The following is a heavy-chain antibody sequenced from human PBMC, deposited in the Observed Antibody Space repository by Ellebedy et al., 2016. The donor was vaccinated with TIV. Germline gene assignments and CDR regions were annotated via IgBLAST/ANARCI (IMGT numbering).Heavy chain of an antibody. V-gene: IGHV3-23*03. D-gene: IGHD4-23*01. CDR1: GFTFSSYA. CDR3: ARDAADSGGKLDY. Sequence: GESLKISCAASGFTFSSYAMSWVRQAPGKGLEWVSVIYSGADGGDTKYADSVKGRFTISRDNSKNTLYLQMNSLRAEDTAVYYCARDAADSGGKLDYWGQGALVTVSS. J-gene: IGHJ4*02. CDR2: IYSGADGGDT.